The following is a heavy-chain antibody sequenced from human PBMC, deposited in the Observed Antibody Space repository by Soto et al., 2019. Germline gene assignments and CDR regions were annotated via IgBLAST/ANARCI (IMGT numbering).Heavy chain of an antibody. J-gene: IGHJ6*04. CDR3: ARQQQLVGPLDV. Sequence: SETLSLTCTVSGFSISSSSYYWGWIRQPPGKGLEWIGSIYYSGSTYYNPSLKSRVTISVDTSKNQFSLKLSSVTAADTAVYYCARQQQLVGPLDVWGKGTTVTVSS. V-gene: IGHV4-39*01. D-gene: IGHD6-13*01. CDR2: IYYSGST. CDR1: GFSISSSSYY.